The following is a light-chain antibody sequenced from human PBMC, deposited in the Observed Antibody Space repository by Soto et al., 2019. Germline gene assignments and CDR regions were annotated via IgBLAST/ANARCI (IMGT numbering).Light chain of an antibody. CDR3: QQFSSYPLT. J-gene: IGKJ4*01. V-gene: IGKV3-20*01. Sequence: EFVLTQSPRTLSLTPGERATLSCRASQTVRNNYLAWYQQKPGQAPRLLIYDASSRAAGIPDRFSGGGSGTDFTLTISRLEPEDFTVYYCQQFSSYPLTFGGGTKADI. CDR1: QTVRNNY. CDR2: DAS.